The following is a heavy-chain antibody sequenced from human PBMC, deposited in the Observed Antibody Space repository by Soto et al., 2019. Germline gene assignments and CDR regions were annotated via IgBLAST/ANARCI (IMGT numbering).Heavy chain of an antibody. CDR2: IYYSGST. D-gene: IGHD1-1*01. CDR3: ASGKGVEVSHYLDN. CDR1: GVPISTDDYY. Sequence: SETLSLTCTVSGVPISTDDYYWTWIRQPPGKGLEWIGYIYYSGSTYYNWSLKSRVTIAIATSKNQFSLNLSSVTAAHTAVYYCASGKGVEVSHYLDNLGQGTLVTVSS. J-gene: IGHJ4*02. V-gene: IGHV4-30-4*01.